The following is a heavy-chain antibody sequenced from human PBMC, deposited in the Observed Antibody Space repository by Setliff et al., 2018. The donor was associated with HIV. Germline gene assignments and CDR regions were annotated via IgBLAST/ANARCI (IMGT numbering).Heavy chain of an antibody. CDR1: GGSISNDY. J-gene: IGHJ3*02. V-gene: IGHV4-59*01. CDR2: VYLSGSI. CDR3: ARDRDYGGNRDAFDI. Sequence: SETLSLTCTVSGGSISNDYWGWVRQPPGKGLEWIGFVYLSGSITYNPSLKSQVTISIDRSKNEFSLKLSSVTAADTALYYCARDRDYGGNRDAFDIWGQGIMVTVSS. D-gene: IGHD4-17*01.